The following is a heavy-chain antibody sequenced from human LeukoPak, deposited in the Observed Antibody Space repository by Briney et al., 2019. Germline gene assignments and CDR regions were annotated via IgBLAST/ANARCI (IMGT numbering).Heavy chain of an antibody. CDR3: ARGGPGYYLDY. J-gene: IGHJ4*02. CDR1: GFTVSTNF. Sequence: GGSLRLSCAASGFTVSTNFMGWVRQAPGKGLEWVSTIGTAGDTYYPGSVKGRFTISRENAKNSLYLQMNILKAGDTAVYYCARGGPGYYLDYWGQGTLVTVSP. CDR2: IGTAGDT. V-gene: IGHV3-13*01.